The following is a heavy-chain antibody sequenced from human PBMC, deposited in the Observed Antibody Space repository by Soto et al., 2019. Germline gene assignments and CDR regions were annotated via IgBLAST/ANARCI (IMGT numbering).Heavy chain of an antibody. J-gene: IGHJ4*02. D-gene: IGHD3-22*01. CDR2: ISHDGTNK. CDR1: GFTFSAYG. V-gene: IGHV3-30*18. CDR3: AKDEYYCSRSGYYIFDS. Sequence: QAQLVESGGGVVQPGESLRLSCEVSGFTFSAYGMHWVRQAPGKGLEWVAAISHDGTNKNYGDSVKGRFTISRDNSKKTLYLQMNSLRPEDTAQYYCAKDEYYCSRSGYYIFDSWGQGTLVTVSS.